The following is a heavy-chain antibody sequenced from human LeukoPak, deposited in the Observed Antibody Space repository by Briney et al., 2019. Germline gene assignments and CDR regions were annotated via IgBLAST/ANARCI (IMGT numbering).Heavy chain of an antibody. D-gene: IGHD1-1*01. CDR1: GGSISSSSYY. J-gene: IGHJ4*02. CDR3: ASGLEKDY. V-gene: IGHV4-39*01. Sequence: PSETLSLTCTVSGGSISSSSYYWGWLRQPPGTGLEWIGSIYYSGSTYYNPSLKSRVTISVDTSKNQFSLKLSSVTAADTAVYYCASGLEKDYWGQGTLVTVSS. CDR2: IYYSGST.